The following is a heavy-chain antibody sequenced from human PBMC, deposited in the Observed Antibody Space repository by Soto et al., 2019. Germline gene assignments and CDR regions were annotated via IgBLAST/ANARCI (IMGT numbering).Heavy chain of an antibody. CDR1: GYTFTSYA. CDR2: INAGNGNT. Sequence: QVQLVQSGAEEKKPGASVKVSCKASGYTFTSYAMHWGRQAPGQRLEWMGWINAGNGNTKYSQKFQGRVTITRDTSASTAYMELRSLRSEDKSVYYCARSMVVVTALDYWGQGTLVTVSS. V-gene: IGHV1-3*05. D-gene: IGHD2-21*02. CDR3: ARSMVVVTALDY. J-gene: IGHJ4*02.